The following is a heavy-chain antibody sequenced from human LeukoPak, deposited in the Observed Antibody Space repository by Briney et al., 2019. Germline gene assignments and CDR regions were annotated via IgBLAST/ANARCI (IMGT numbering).Heavy chain of an antibody. Sequence: ASVKISCKASGYXFTGYYIHWVRQAPGQGLEWVAWINPNSGDTHYAQNFQGRVTMTRDTSISTASMDLSRLRSDDTAVYYCARAPKNDAYDIWGRGTMVTVSS. J-gene: IGHJ3*02. CDR3: ARAPKNDAYDI. V-gene: IGHV1-2*02. CDR1: GYXFTGYY. CDR2: INPNSGDT.